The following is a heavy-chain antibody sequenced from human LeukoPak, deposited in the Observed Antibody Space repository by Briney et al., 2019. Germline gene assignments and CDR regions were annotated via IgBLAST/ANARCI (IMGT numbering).Heavy chain of an antibody. J-gene: IGHJ4*02. V-gene: IGHV3-23*01. CDR2: ISGDGVSP. CDR3: ARGSSSWYHWDY. D-gene: IGHD6-13*01. Sequence: GGSLRLSCAASGFTFNNYALAWVRQTPEKGLECVSAISGDGVSPYYVDSVRGRFTISRDNSKNTLYLQMNSLRAEDTAVYYCARGSSSWYHWDYWGQGTLVTVSS. CDR1: GFTFNNYA.